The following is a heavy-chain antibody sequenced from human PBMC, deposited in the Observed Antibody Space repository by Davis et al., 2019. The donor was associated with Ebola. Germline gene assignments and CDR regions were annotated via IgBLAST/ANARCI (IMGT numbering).Heavy chain of an antibody. D-gene: IGHD2-2*01. Sequence: MPSETLSLTCTVSGGSISSYYWSWIRQPPGKGLEWIGYIYYSGSTYYNPSLKSRVTISVDTSKNQFSLKLSSVTAADTAVYYCARTVVPAAMLFYYYYGMDVWGKGTTVTVSS. CDR3: ARTVVPAAMLFYYYYGMDV. V-gene: IGHV4-59*08. J-gene: IGHJ6*04. CDR1: GGSISSYY. CDR2: IYYSGST.